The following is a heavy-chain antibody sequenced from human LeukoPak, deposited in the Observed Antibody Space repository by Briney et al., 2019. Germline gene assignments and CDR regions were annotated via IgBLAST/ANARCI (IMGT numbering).Heavy chain of an antibody. CDR2: IYPGDSDT. CDR1: GYSFTSYW. D-gene: IGHD3-3*01. V-gene: IGHV5-51*01. Sequence: ESLKISCKGSGYSFTSYWIGWVRQMPGKGLEWMGIIYPGDSDTRYSPSFQGQVTISADKSISTAYLQWSSLKASDTAMYYCARTPYDFWSGYYPNFDYWGQGTLVTVSS. CDR3: ARTPYDFWSGYYPNFDY. J-gene: IGHJ4*02.